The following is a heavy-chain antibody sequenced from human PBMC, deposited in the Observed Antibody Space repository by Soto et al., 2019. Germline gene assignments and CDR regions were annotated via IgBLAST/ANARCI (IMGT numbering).Heavy chain of an antibody. D-gene: IGHD3-3*01. J-gene: IGHJ4*02. CDR1: GFTFSDYG. CDR2: LWYDGSGE. Sequence: QVHLVESGGGVVQPGGSLRLSCAGSGFTFSDYGMHWVRQAPGKGLEWVAFLWYDGSGEYYTDSVRGRFTISRVNSKNTLYLQMNNLRDEDTGVYYCARDSVRFLEHFSKDYFDYWGQGTRVTVSS. V-gene: IGHV3-33*08. CDR3: ARDSVRFLEHFSKDYFDY.